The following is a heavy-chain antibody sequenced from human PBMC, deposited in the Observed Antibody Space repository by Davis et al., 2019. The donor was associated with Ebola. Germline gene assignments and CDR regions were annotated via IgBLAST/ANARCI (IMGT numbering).Heavy chain of an antibody. V-gene: IGHV1-18*01. CDR3: ASGPWVYTKRRRLTLDN. D-gene: IGHD2-8*01. Sequence: AASVKVSCKASGYTFTSYGISWVRQAPGQGLEWMGWISAYNGNTNYAQNLQGRVTMTTDTSTSTAYMELRSLRSDDTAVYYCASGPWVYTKRRRLTLDNWGQGTQVTVSS. CDR2: ISAYNGNT. CDR1: GYTFTSYG. J-gene: IGHJ4*02.